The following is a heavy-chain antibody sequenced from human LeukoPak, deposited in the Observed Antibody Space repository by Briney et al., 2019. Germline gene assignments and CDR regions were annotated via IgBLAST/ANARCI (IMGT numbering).Heavy chain of an antibody. CDR1: GFTFSSYW. D-gene: IGHD6-19*01. Sequence: GGSLRLSCATSGFTFSSYWMNWVRQAPGEWLEWVANIEQDGSEKNYVDSVKGRFTIYRDNAKDSLYLQMSSLRAEDTAVYYCAGGRGWSSEYWGLGTLVTVSS. V-gene: IGHV3-7*03. J-gene: IGHJ4*02. CDR2: IEQDGSEK. CDR3: AGGRGWSSEY.